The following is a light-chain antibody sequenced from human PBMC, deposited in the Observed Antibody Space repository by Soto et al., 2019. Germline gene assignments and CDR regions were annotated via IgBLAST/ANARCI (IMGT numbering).Light chain of an antibody. CDR2: DAS. CDR3: QQRSDGVT. Sequence: EIVLTQSPATLSLSPGEGATLSCRAGQSVSSSVAWYQQKPGQAPRLLIYDASNRATGIPVRFSGSGSGTDFTLTISSLEPEDFAVYYCQQRSDGVTFGGGTKVEL. J-gene: IGKJ4*01. CDR1: QSVSSS. V-gene: IGKV3-11*01.